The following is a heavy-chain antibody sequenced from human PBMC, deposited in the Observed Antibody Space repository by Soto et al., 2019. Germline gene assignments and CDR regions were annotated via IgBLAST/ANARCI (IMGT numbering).Heavy chain of an antibody. CDR1: GGSFSGYY. J-gene: IGHJ6*02. V-gene: IGHV4-34*01. Sequence: SETLSLTCAVYGGSFSGYYWSWIRQPPGKGLEWIGEINHSGSTNYNPSLKSRVTISVDTSKNQFSLKLSSVTAADTAVYYCARDTSSSWYSYYYYYYGMDVWGQGTTVTVSS. D-gene: IGHD6-13*01. CDR2: INHSGST. CDR3: ARDTSSSWYSYYYYYYGMDV.